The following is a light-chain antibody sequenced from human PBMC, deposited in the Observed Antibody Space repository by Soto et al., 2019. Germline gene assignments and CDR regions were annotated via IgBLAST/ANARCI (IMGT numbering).Light chain of an antibody. CDR2: GAS. CDR1: QSVSSN. Sequence: EIVMTQSPATLSVSPGERATLSCRASQSVSSNLAWYQQKPGQAPRLLIYGASTRATGIPARFSGSGSGTEFTLTINRLEPEDFAVYYCQQYVSSPYTFGQGTRLEIK. J-gene: IGKJ2*01. CDR3: QQYVSSPYT. V-gene: IGKV3D-15*02.